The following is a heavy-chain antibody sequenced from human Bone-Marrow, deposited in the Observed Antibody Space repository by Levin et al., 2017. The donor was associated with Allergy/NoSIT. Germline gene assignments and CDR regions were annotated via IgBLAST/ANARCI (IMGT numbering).Heavy chain of an antibody. CDR3: AGCRVEPTAPGWCNWFDP. Sequence: PGGSLRLSCAASGFTFNSYAMNWVRQAPGKGLEWVSSINSGGTGTYYADSVKGRFTISRDNSKSTLSLQMDSLRAADTCLYFCAGCRVEPTAPGWCNWFDPWVQRTLVTVSS. CDR1: GFTFNSYA. V-gene: IGHV3-23*01. D-gene: IGHD6-13*01. CDR2: INSGGTGT. J-gene: IGHJ5*02.